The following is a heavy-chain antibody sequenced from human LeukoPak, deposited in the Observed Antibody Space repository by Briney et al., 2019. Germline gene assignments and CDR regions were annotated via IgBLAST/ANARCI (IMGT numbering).Heavy chain of an antibody. CDR1: GGSISTYY. CDR2: IYYSGST. CDR3: ATDQSGWFDP. Sequence: SETLSLTCIVSGGSISTYYWSWIRQPPGKGLEWIGYIYYSGSTNYNPSLKSRVTISVDTSKNQFSLKLSSVTAADTAAYYCATDQSGWFDPWGQGTLVTVSS. J-gene: IGHJ5*02. V-gene: IGHV4-59*01. D-gene: IGHD3-10*01.